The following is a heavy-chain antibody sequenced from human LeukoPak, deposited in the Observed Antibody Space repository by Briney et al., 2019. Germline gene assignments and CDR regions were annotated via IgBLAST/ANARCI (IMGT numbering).Heavy chain of an antibody. Sequence: GGSLRLSCVASGFTFSSRDWMTWVRQAPGKGLEWVANIKQDGSEKNYVDSVKGRFTISRDNAKNSLYLQMNSLRAEDTAVYYCARVQDIVVVVAATPGYFDYWGQGTLVTVSS. V-gene: IGHV3-7*01. J-gene: IGHJ4*02. CDR3: ARVQDIVVVVAATPGYFDY. D-gene: IGHD2-15*01. CDR1: GFTFSSRDW. CDR2: IKQDGSEK.